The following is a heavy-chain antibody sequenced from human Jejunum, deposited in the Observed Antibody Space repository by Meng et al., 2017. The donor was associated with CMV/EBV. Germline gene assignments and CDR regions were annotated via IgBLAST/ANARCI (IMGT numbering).Heavy chain of an antibody. V-gene: IGHV3-7*01. J-gene: IGHJ3*01. D-gene: IGHD5-12*01. CDR1: GFSFHTNR. Sequence: SGFSFHTNRMNWLRQAPGKGLEWVANINDDGSETYYVDSVKGRFTISRDNANNSLYLQMDDLRAEDTAVYYCARMGYGFEFFDVWGQGTMVTVSS. CDR2: INDDGSET. CDR3: ARMGYGFEFFDV.